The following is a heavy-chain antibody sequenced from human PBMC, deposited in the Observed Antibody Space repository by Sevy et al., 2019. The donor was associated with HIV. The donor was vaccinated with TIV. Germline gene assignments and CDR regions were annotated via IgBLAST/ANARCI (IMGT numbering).Heavy chain of an antibody. Sequence: SETLSLTCTVSGGSISSSSYYWGWIRQPPGKGLEWIGSIYYSGSTYYNPSLKSRVTISVDTSKNQFSLKLSSVTAADTAVYYCARHEVVLAIDYWGQGTLVTVSS. D-gene: IGHD2-21*01. CDR1: GGSISSSSYY. J-gene: IGHJ4*02. CDR2: IYYSGST. V-gene: IGHV4-39*01. CDR3: ARHEVVLAIDY.